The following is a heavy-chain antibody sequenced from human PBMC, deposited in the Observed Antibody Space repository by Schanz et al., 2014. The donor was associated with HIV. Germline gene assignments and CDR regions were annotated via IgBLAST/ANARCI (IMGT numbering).Heavy chain of an antibody. Sequence: EVQLVESGGGLVQPGGSLRLSCAASGFMFSDYYMDWVRQAPGKGLEWIARMRNKDNNYTTEYAASVKGRFTISRDDSKNSLFLQMNSLRSDDTAVYYCADVTAPSADIWGQGTLVTVSS. CDR1: GFMFSDYY. CDR3: ADVTAPSADI. J-gene: IGHJ4*02. V-gene: IGHV3-72*01. D-gene: IGHD2-21*02. CDR2: MRNKDNNYTT.